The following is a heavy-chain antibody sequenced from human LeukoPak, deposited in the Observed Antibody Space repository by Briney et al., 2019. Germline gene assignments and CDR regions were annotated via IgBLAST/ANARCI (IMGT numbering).Heavy chain of an antibody. Sequence: PSETLSLTCTVSGGSISSGGYYWSWIRQPPGKGLEWIGYIYHSGSTYYNPSLKSRVTISVDTSKNQFSLKLSSVTAADTAVYYCARDRAYQSVVVTLYYFDYWGQGTLVTVSS. V-gene: IGHV4-30-2*01. CDR3: ARDRAYQSVVVTLYYFDY. CDR1: GGSISSGGYY. J-gene: IGHJ4*02. D-gene: IGHD3-22*01. CDR2: IYHSGST.